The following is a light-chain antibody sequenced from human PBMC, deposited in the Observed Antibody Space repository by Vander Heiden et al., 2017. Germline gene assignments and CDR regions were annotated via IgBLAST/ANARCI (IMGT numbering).Light chain of an antibody. V-gene: IGLV1-44*01. CDR2: GNS. J-gene: IGLJ3*02. CDR1: SSNIGSNT. Sequence: QSVLTQPPSASGPPGQRVTISCSGSSSNIGSNTVNWYQQLPGTPPKLLIYGNSQRPSGVPDRFSGSKSGTSASLAISGLQSEDEADYYCAAWDDTLKGVFGGGTKLTVL. CDR3: AAWDDTLKGV.